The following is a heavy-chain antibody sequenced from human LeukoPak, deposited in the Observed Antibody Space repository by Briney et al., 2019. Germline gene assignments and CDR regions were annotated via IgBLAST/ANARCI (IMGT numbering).Heavy chain of an antibody. CDR2: ISGSGGST. CDR1: GFTFSSYG. CDR3: ARAPRPGSFDY. Sequence: GGSLRLSCAASGFTFSSYGMNWVRQAPGKGLEWVSAISGSGGSTYYADSVKGRFTISRDNAKNSLYLQMNSLRAEDTAVYYCARAPRPGSFDYWGQGTLVTVSS. J-gene: IGHJ4*02. D-gene: IGHD3-10*01. V-gene: IGHV3-21*01.